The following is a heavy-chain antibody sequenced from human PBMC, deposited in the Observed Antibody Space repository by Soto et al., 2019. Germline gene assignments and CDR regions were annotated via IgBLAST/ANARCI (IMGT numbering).Heavy chain of an antibody. D-gene: IGHD2-2*01. CDR1: GGSISSYY. Sequence: SKTLSLACTVSGGSISSYYWSWIRQPPVKGLEWIGYIYYSGSTNYNPSLKSRVTISVDTSKNQFSLKLSSVTAADTAVYYCPRVPAYWGQGILVTVSS. CDR2: IYYSGST. J-gene: IGHJ4*02. V-gene: IGHV4-59*01. CDR3: PRVPAY.